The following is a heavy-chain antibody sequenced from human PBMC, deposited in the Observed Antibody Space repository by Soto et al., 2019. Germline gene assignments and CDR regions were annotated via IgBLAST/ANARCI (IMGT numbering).Heavy chain of an antibody. D-gene: IGHD2-15*01. CDR2: RYYSGST. CDR3: ARQDIVVVVAVTDGWFDP. Sequence: SETLSLTCTVSGGSISSSSYYWGWIRQPPGKGLEWIGSRYYSGSTYYNPSLKSRVTISVDTSKNQFSLKLSSVTAADTAVYYCARQDIVVVVAVTDGWFDPWGQGTLVTVSS. CDR1: GGSISSSSYY. V-gene: IGHV4-39*01. J-gene: IGHJ5*02.